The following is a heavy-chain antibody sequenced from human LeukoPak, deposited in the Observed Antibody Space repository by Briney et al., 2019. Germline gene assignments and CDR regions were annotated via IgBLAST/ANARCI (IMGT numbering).Heavy chain of an antibody. V-gene: IGHV3-23*01. CDR2: ISGSGGST. D-gene: IGHD6-6*01. Sequence: GGSLRLSCAASGFTFSSYAMSWVRQAPGKGLEWVSAISGSGGSTYYADSVKGRFTISRDNSKNTLYLQMNSLRAEDTAVYYCAKVRGSSSVAGWFDPWGQGTLVTVSS. J-gene: IGHJ5*02. CDR1: GFTFSSYA. CDR3: AKVRGSSSVAGWFDP.